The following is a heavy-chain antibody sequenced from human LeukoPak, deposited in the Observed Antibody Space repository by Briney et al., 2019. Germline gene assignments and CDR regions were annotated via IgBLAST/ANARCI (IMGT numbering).Heavy chain of an antibody. D-gene: IGHD3-10*01. Sequence: GGSLRLSCAASGFTFSRDSMNWVRQAPGKGLEWVSYINGGGSPIYYADSVRGRFTISRDNVKNSLYLQMNSLRAEDTAVYYCAREDSYYYGSGSYPFDYWGQGTLVTVSS. CDR3: AREDSYYYGSGSYPFDY. CDR2: INGGGSPI. J-gene: IGHJ4*02. V-gene: IGHV3-48*04. CDR1: GFTFSRDS.